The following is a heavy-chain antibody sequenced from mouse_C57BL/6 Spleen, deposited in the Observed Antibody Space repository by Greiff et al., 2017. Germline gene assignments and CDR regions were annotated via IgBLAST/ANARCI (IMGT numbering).Heavy chain of an antibody. CDR1: GYTFTDYY. V-gene: IGHV1-76*01. CDR3: ARHYGSSLWYFDV. D-gene: IGHD1-1*01. Sequence: VQLQQSGAELVRPGASVKLSCKASGYTFTDYYINWVKQRPGQGLEWIASFYPGSGNTYYNEKFKGKATLTAEKSSSTAYMQLSSLTSEDSAVYFCARHYGSSLWYFDVWGTGTTVTVSS. J-gene: IGHJ1*03. CDR2: FYPGSGNT.